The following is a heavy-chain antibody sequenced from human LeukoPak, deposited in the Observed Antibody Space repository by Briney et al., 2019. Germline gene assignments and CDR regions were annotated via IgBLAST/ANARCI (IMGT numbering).Heavy chain of an antibody. V-gene: IGHV4-59*01. CDR3: ARVYDYVWGSYRYRYLDY. CDR2: IYYSGST. Sequence: PSETLSLTCTVSGGSISSYYWSWIRQPPGKGLEWIGYIYYSGSTNYNPSLKSRVTISVDTSKNQFSLKLSSVTAADTAVYYCARVYDYVWGSYRYRYLDYWGQGTLVTVSS. CDR1: GGSISSYY. J-gene: IGHJ4*02. D-gene: IGHD3-16*02.